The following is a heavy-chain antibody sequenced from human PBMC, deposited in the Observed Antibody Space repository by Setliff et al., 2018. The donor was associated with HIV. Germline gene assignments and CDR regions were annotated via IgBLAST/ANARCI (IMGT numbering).Heavy chain of an antibody. Sequence: ASVKVSCKASGYTFTNYAISWVRQAPGQGLEWMGWISAYNTNANYAQKYPGRVTMTTDTSTNTIYMELRSLSSDDTAVYFCARSTVVVTAIILIDYWGQGTLVTVSS. D-gene: IGHD2-21*02. V-gene: IGHV1-18*01. J-gene: IGHJ4*02. CDR2: ISAYNTNA. CDR1: GYTFTNYA. CDR3: ARSTVVVTAIILIDY.